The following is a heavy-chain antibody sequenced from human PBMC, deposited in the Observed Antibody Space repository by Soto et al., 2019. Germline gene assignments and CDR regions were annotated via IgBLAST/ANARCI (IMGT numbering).Heavy chain of an antibody. CDR2: INPNSGGT. CDR1: GYTLTGYY. D-gene: IGHD5-12*01. J-gene: IGHJ6*02. Sequence: ASVKVSCKASGYTLTGYYMHWVRQAPGQGLEWMGWINPNSGGTNYAQKFQGRVTMTRDTSISTAYMELSRLRSDDTAVYYCALGGMATIRVDYYYGMDVWGQGTTVTVSS. CDR3: ALGGMATIRVDYYYGMDV. V-gene: IGHV1-2*02.